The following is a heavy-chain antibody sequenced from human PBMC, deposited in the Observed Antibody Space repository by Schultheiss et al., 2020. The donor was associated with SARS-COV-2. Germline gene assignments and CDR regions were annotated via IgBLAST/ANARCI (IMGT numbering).Heavy chain of an antibody. D-gene: IGHD4-17*01. CDR2: INHSGST. CDR1: DGSFNDHY. J-gene: IGHJ2*01. Sequence: SQTLSLTCAVFDGSFNDHYWSWIRQSPGKGLEWIGEINHSGSTNYNPSLKSRVTISVDTSKNQFSLKLSSVTAADTAVYYCARMADYGDYWYFDLWGRGTLVTVAS. CDR3: ARMADYGDYWYFDL. V-gene: IGHV4-34*01.